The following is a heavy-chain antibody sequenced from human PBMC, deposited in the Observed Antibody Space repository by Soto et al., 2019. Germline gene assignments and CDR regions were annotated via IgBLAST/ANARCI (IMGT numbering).Heavy chain of an antibody. J-gene: IGHJ4*02. Sequence: LSLTCTVSGTSISNYYWSWIRQPPGKGLEWIGYIYYSGSTNYNPSLKSRATISVDTSKKQFSLKVNSVTAADTAVYYCASAAQVWLPFDSWGQGTLVTVS. V-gene: IGHV4-59*01. CDR1: GTSISNYY. D-gene: IGHD6-25*01. CDR2: IYYSGST. CDR3: ASAAQVWLPFDS.